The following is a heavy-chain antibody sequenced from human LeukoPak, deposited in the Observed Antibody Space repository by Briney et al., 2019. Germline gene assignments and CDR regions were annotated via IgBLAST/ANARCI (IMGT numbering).Heavy chain of an antibody. CDR2: IIDSGST. Sequence: SETLSLTCTVSGDSISSHYWTWIRQPPGKGLEWIGYIIDSGSTSYNPSLQSRVTISLDTSKNQFSLKLSSVTAADTAVYYCASISSSWYFGAFDIWGQGTMVTVSS. J-gene: IGHJ3*02. D-gene: IGHD6-13*01. CDR1: GDSISSHY. CDR3: ASISSSWYFGAFDI. V-gene: IGHV4-59*08.